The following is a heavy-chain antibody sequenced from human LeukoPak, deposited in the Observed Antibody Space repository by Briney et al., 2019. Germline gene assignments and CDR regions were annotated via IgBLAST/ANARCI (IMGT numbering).Heavy chain of an antibody. CDR2: ISSSSYI. J-gene: IGHJ3*02. CDR1: GFTFSSYS. D-gene: IGHD2-2*01. CDR3: ARESFYCSSTSCYLDAFDI. Sequence: GGSLRLSCAASGFTFSSYSMNWVRQAPGKGLEWVSSISSSSYIYYADSVKGRFTISRDNAKNSLYLQMNSLRAEDTAVYYCARESFYCSSTSCYLDAFDIWGQGTMVTVSS. V-gene: IGHV3-21*01.